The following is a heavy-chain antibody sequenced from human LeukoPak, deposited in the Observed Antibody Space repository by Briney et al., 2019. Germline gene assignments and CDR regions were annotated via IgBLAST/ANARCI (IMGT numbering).Heavy chain of an antibody. D-gene: IGHD3-10*01. CDR2: ISGSGAGT. J-gene: IGHJ4*02. V-gene: IGHV3-23*01. Sequence: GGFLRLSCAASGFTFSSYAMSWVRQAPGKGLEWVSTISGSGAGTYYADSVKGRFTIARDNPKNTLYLQMNSLRAEDTAIYYCAKETRGSGTSYNDDYWGQGTLVTVSS. CDR1: GFTFSSYA. CDR3: AKETRGSGTSYNDDY.